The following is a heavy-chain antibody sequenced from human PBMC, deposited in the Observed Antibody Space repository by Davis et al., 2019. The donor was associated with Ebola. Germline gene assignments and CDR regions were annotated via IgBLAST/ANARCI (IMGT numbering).Heavy chain of an antibody. CDR3: APKMAGSHPFDY. J-gene: IGHJ4*02. CDR1: GFTVRSTY. D-gene: IGHD5-24*01. V-gene: IGHV3-66*01. Sequence: GESLKISCAAPGFTVRSTYMSWVRQAPGKGLEWVSVIYSGGTTRYADYADSVKGRFTISRDNSNNTLHLQMTSLRAEDTALYYCAPKMAGSHPFDYWGQGTPVTVSS. CDR2: IYSGGTTRYA.